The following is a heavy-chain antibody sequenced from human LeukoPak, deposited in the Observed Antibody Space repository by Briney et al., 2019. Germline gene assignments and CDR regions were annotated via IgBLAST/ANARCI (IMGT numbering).Heavy chain of an antibody. CDR1: GYSFTSYW. CDR2: ISPGDFDT. V-gene: IGHV5-51*01. D-gene: IGHD3-3*01. J-gene: IGHJ6*02. Sequence: GESLKISCKGSGYSFTSYWIAWVRQLPGKGLEWMGYISPGDFDTTYSPSFQGQVTISADKSISTAYLQWSSMKASDTAIYYCARRHYDFWSSYSYYGMDVWGRGTTVTVSS. CDR3: ARRHYDFWSSYSYYGMDV.